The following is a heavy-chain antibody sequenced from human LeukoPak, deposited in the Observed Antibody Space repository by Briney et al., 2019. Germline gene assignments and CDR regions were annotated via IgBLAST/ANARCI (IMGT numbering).Heavy chain of an antibody. CDR1: GFTFSSYA. J-gene: IGHJ4*02. V-gene: IGHV3-23*01. Sequence: GGSLRLSCAASGFTFSSYAMSWVRQAPGKGLEWVSAISGSGGSTYYADSVKGRFTISRDNSKNTLYLQMNSLRAEDTAVYYCAKNPNTGYSSSWFDYWGQGTLVTVPS. CDR3: AKNPNTGYSSSWFDY. D-gene: IGHD6-13*01. CDR2: ISGSGGST.